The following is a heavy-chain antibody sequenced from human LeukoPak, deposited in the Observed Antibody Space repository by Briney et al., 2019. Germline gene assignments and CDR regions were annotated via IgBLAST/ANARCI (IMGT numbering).Heavy chain of an antibody. D-gene: IGHD3-10*01. V-gene: IGHV3-21*01. CDR1: GFTFSSYS. CDR2: ISSSSSYI. CDR3: AREAGSGPDY. Sequence: PGGSLRLSCAASGFTFSSYSMNWVRQAPGKGLEWVSSISSSSSYIYYADSVKGRFTISGDNAKNSLYLQMNSLRAEDTAVYYCAREAGSGPDYWGQGTLVTVSS. J-gene: IGHJ4*02.